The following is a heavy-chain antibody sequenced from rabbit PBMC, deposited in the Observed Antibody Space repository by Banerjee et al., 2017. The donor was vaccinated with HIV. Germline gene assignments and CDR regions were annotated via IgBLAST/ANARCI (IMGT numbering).Heavy chain of an antibody. V-gene: IGHV1S45*01. Sequence: QEQLVESGGGLVKPEGSLTLTCKASGIDFSTYGISWVRQAPGKGLEWIAYIYPDYASTDYASWVNGRFTISKASWTTVTLQMTSLTAADTASYFCARDLAGVIGWNFNLWGQGTLVTVS. J-gene: IGHJ4*01. CDR2: IYPDYAST. CDR3: ARDLAGVIGWNFNL. D-gene: IGHD4-1*01. CDR1: GIDFSTYG.